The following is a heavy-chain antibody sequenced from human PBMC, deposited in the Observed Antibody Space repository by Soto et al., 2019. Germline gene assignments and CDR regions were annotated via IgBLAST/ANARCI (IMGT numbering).Heavy chain of an antibody. CDR3: ARDRGSHAPEYYFDY. CDR1: GFTFSSYG. V-gene: IGHV3-33*01. J-gene: IGHJ4*02. D-gene: IGHD3-16*01. Sequence: TGGSLRLSCAASGFTFSSYGMHWVRQAPGKGLEWVAVIWYDGSNKYYADSVKGRFTISRDNSKNTLYLQMNSLRAKDTAVYYCARDRGSHAPEYYFDYWGQGTLVTVSS. CDR2: IWYDGSNK.